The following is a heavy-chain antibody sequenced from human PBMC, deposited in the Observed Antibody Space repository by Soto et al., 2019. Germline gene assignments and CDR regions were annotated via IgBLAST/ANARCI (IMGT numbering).Heavy chain of an antibody. V-gene: IGHV1-3*01. Sequence: QVQLVQSGAEVKKPGASVKVSCKASGYTFSSYALHCVRQAPGQRLEWMGWINAGNGNTKYSQKFQGRVTFTRDTSASTAYMELSSLRSEDTAVYYCASPSYGSGSYYWGQGTLVTVSS. D-gene: IGHD3-10*01. CDR2: INAGNGNT. CDR3: ASPSYGSGSYY. J-gene: IGHJ4*02. CDR1: GYTFSSYA.